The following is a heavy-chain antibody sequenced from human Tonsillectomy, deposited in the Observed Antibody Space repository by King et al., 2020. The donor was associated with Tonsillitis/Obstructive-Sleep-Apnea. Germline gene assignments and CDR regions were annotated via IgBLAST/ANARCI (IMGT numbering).Heavy chain of an antibody. CDR2: IYSGGST. V-gene: IGHV3-53*01. Sequence: VQLVESGGGLIQPGGSLRLSCAASGFTVSSNYMSWVRQAPGKGLEWVSVIYSGGSTYYADSVKGRFTISGDNSKNTLYLQMNSLRAEDTAVYYCARASIAAAGYYFDYWGQGTLVTVSS. CDR3: ARASIAAAGYYFDY. J-gene: IGHJ4*02. D-gene: IGHD6-13*01. CDR1: GFTVSSNY.